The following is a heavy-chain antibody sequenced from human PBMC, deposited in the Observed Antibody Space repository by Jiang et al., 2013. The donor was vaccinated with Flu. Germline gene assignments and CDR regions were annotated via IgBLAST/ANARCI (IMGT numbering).Heavy chain of an antibody. D-gene: IGHD1-1*01. J-gene: IGHJ6*02. V-gene: IGHV4-59*08. CDR3: ARLRSAAGTAYYYYGMDV. Sequence: STNYNPSLKSRVTISVDTSKNQFSLKLSSVTAADTAVYYCARLRSAAGTAYYYYGMDVWGQGTTVTVSS. CDR2: ST.